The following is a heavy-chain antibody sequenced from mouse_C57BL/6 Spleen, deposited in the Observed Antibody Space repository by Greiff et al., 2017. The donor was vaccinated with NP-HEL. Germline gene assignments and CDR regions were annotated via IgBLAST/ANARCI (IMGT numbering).Heavy chain of an antibody. D-gene: IGHD2-3*01. J-gene: IGHJ4*01. CDR1: GYSITSGYD. CDR3: ARSMIVTGDHYYAMDY. Sequence: EVQLQQSGPGMVKPSQSLSLTCTVTGYSITSGYDWHWIRHFPGNKLEWMGYISYSGSTNYNPSLKSRISITHDTSKNHFFLKLNSVTTEDTATYYCARSMIVTGDHYYAMDYWGQGTSVTVSS. CDR2: ISYSGST. V-gene: IGHV3-1*01.